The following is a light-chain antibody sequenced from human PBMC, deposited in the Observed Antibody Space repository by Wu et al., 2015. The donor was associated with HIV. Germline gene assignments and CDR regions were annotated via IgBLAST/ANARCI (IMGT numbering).Light chain of an antibody. J-gene: IGKJ1*01. CDR3: QQYNNWPPVT. CDR2: GAS. V-gene: IGKV3-15*01. Sequence: EIVMTQSPATLSVSPGERATLSCKASQSVSSNLAWYQQKPGQAPRLLIYGASTRATGIPARFSGSGSGTEFTLTISSLQSEDFAVYYCQQYNNWPPVTFGQGTKVEIK. CDR1: QSVSSN.